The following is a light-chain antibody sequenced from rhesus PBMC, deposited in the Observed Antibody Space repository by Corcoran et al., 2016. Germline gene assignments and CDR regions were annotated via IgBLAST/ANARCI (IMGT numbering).Light chain of an antibody. Sequence: DIQMTQSPSSLSASVGDTVTITCRASQRISSWLAWYQQKPGKAPKLPLYKASSLQSGVPSRFSGSGSGTDFTLTISSLQSEDFATYYCQQDSSSPYSFGQGTKVEIK. CDR2: KAS. J-gene: IGKJ2*01. CDR1: QRISSW. V-gene: IGKV1-22*01. CDR3: QQDSSSPYS.